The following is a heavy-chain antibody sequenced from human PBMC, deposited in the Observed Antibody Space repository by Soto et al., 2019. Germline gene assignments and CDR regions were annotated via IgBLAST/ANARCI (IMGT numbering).Heavy chain of an antibody. Sequence: ASVKVSCKASGGTFSSYAISWVRQAPGQGLEWMGGIIPIFGTANYAQKFQGRVTITADESTSTAYMELSSLRSEDTAVYYCAREYSSGWLRGAFDIWGQGTMVTVSS. CDR2: IIPIFGTA. D-gene: IGHD6-19*01. V-gene: IGHV1-69*13. CDR1: GGTFSSYA. J-gene: IGHJ3*02. CDR3: AREYSSGWLRGAFDI.